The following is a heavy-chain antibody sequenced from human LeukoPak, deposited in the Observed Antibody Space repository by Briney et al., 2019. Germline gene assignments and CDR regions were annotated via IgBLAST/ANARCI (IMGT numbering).Heavy chain of an antibody. Sequence: SETLSLTCTVSGGSISSGTYNWSWIRQPAGKGLEWVGRIYSSGCTNYTPSFKGRVTISIDTSKNSFSLQLSSVTAADTAVYYCARRRGHYYSNWFDPWGQGTLVTVSS. V-gene: IGHV4-61*02. J-gene: IGHJ5*02. CDR2: IYSSGCT. CDR3: ARRRGHYYSNWFDP. D-gene: IGHD3-22*01. CDR1: GGSISSGTYN.